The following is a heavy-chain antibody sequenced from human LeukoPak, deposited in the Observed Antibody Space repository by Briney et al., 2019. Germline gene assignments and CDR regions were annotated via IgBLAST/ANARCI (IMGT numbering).Heavy chain of an antibody. CDR1: GFRLTTYW. Sequence: GESLKISCKGFGFRLTTYWISWVRQRPGKGLEWMGMIDPTDSDATYSPSFQGPVTISADQSISTIYLQWSSLKASDTAIYFCARRARYGISSFPLCFWGQGTLVTVSP. CDR2: IDPTDSDA. V-gene: IGHV5-10-1*01. D-gene: IGHD6-13*01. J-gene: IGHJ4*02. CDR3: ARRARYGISSFPLCF.